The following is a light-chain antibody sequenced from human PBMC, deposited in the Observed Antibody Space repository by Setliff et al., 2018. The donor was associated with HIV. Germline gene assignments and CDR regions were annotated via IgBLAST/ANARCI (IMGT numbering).Light chain of an antibody. Sequence: QSALTQPASVSGSPGQSITISCTGTSSDFGGYNYVSWYQQHPGKAPKLIIYAVSNRPSGVSNRFSGSKSGNTASLTISGLQAEDEADYYCTSSTGSVILFGGGTKVTVL. CDR2: AVS. J-gene: IGLJ2*01. CDR1: SSDFGGYNY. CDR3: TSSTGSVIL. V-gene: IGLV2-14*03.